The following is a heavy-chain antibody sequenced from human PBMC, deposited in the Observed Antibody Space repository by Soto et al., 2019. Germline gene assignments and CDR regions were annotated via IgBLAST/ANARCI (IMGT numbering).Heavy chain of an antibody. V-gene: IGHV1-69*13. CDR2: IIPIFGTA. D-gene: IGHD2-15*01. J-gene: IGHJ4*02. Sequence: ASVKVSCKASGGTFSSYAISWVRQAPGQGLEWMGGIIPIFGTANYAQKFQGRVTITAYDSTSTAYMELSSLRSEDTAVYYCARVGTTMRVCSGGSCSVPFDYWSQGAMVTVSA. CDR1: GGTFSSYA. CDR3: ARVGTTMRVCSGGSCSVPFDY.